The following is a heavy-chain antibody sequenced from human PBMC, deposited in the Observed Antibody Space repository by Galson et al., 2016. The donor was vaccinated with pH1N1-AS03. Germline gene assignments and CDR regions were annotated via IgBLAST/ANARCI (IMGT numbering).Heavy chain of an antibody. D-gene: IGHD1-26*01. CDR1: GDSISSTPYY. CDR3: ARHVGGSYPNNLDS. Sequence: SETLSLTCTVSGDSISSTPYYWGWIRQPPGKGLEWIGTIYFRGATYYSPSLKSRVTISLDSSKNLFSLSLSSVTAADTAVYYCARHVGGSYPNNLDSWGQGTLVIVSS. V-gene: IGHV4-39*07. CDR2: IYFRGAT. J-gene: IGHJ4*02.